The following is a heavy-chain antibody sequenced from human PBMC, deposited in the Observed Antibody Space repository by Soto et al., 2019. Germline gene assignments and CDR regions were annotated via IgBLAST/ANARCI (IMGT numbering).Heavy chain of an antibody. CDR1: GGNIRGYY. V-gene: IGHV4-4*07. CDR2: IYSSGST. D-gene: IGHD3-3*01. Sequence: PSQPLSHTCTVTGGNIRGYYWTWIRKSAGGGLEWIGRIYSSGSTNYNPSLKSRVTISLDTSMNHFSLRLSSVTAADTAVYYCARGQRFSDWFDPWGQGTLVTVSS. CDR3: ARGQRFSDWFDP. J-gene: IGHJ5*02.